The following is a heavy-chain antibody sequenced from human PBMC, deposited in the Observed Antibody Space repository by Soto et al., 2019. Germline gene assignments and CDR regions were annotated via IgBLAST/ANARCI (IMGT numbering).Heavy chain of an antibody. D-gene: IGHD6-13*01. CDR1: GFTFSDYY. Sequence: QVQLVESGGGLVKPGGSLRLSCAASGFTFSDYYMSWIRQAPGKGLEWVSCISSSSSYTNYADSVKGRFTISRDNAKNSLYLQMNSLRAEDTAVYYCARWGQQLAHDAFDIWGQGTMVTVSS. CDR2: ISSSSSYT. V-gene: IGHV3-11*05. J-gene: IGHJ3*02. CDR3: ARWGQQLAHDAFDI.